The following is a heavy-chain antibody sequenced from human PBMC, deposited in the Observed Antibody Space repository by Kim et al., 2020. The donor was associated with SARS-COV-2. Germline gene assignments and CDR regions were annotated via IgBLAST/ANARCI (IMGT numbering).Heavy chain of an antibody. CDR3: ARDEGDYYDSSGYDGMDV. Sequence: VTGRFTISRDNSKNMLDLQMNRLRAEDTAVYYCARDEGDYYDSSGYDGMDVWGQGTTVTVSS. D-gene: IGHD3-22*01. J-gene: IGHJ6*02. V-gene: IGHV3-30*07.